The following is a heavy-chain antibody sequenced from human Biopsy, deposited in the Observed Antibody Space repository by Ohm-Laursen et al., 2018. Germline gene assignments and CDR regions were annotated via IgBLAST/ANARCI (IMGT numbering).Heavy chain of an antibody. CDR1: GYAVTEFS. CDR2: FAPENGKT. J-gene: IGHJ4*02. D-gene: IGHD1-1*01. CDR3: AADINVWNVNY. V-gene: IGHV1-24*01. Sequence: ASVKVSCKVSGYAVTEFSMHWVRQAPGKGLEWMGGFAPENGKTIYAQKFQGRVTMTEDTSTDIAYMELSSLRSEDTAVYYCAADINVWNVNYWGQGTQVTVSS.